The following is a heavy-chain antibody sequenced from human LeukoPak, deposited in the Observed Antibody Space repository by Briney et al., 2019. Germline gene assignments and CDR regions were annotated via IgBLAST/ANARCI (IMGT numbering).Heavy chain of an antibody. CDR3: ARDYSTVTTFFDY. CDR2: ISGSGGST. CDR1: GFTFSSYA. J-gene: IGHJ4*02. Sequence: GGSLRLSCAAFGFTFSSYAMSWVRQAPGKGLEWVSAISGSGGSTYYADSVKGRFTISRDNAKNSLYLQMNSLRAEDTAVYYCARDYSTVTTFFDYWGQGTLVTVSS. D-gene: IGHD4-17*01. V-gene: IGHV3-23*01.